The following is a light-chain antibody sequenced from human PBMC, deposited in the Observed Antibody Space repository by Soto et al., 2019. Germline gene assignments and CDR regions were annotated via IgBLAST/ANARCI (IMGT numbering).Light chain of an antibody. J-gene: IGKJ1*01. CDR2: GAA. CDR3: PEYDNWLRT. V-gene: IGKV3-15*01. CDR1: QSVSSN. Sequence: VMTQSPATLSVSPGERATLSCRASQSVSSNLAWYQQKPRQAPRLLIYGAATRGTGIPARFSGSGSGTEFTLTISSLQSEDFALYYCPEYDNWLRTLAQ.